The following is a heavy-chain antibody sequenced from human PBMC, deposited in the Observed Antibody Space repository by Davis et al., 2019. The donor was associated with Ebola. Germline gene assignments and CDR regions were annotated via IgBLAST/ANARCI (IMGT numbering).Heavy chain of an antibody. V-gene: IGHV1-46*03. J-gene: IGHJ3*02. Sequence: AASVKVSCKASGYTFTNYYMHWVRHAPGQGLEWMGMINPNDGRTIYAQKFQGRVTITADESTSTAYMDLSSLRSEDTALYYCTTPGGQDSGYDVFDIWGQGTMVTVSS. CDR2: INPNDGRT. CDR3: TTPGGQDSGYDVFDI. CDR1: GYTFTNYY. D-gene: IGHD5-12*01.